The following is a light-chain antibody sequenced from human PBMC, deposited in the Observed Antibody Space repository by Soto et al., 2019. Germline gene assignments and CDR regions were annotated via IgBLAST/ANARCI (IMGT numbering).Light chain of an antibody. CDR1: SSDVGRYNY. CDR2: DGT. Sequence: QSALTQPASVSGSPGQSITISCTGTSSDVGRYNYVSWYQQYPGRAPKLIIFDGTNRPSGVSHRFSGSKSGNTASLTISGLQAEDEADYYCNSYIGTSARYAFGTGTKLTVL. CDR3: NSYIGTSARYA. J-gene: IGLJ1*01. V-gene: IGLV2-14*03.